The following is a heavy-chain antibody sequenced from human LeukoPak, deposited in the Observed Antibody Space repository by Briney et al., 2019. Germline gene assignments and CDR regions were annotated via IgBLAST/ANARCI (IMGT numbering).Heavy chain of an antibody. J-gene: IGHJ3*02. D-gene: IGHD2-21*01. CDR2: IRSKANGYTT. V-gene: IGHV3-73*01. CDR1: GVSFSGFA. CDR3: TRLVVGDAFDI. Sequence: GGSLRLSCAASGVSFSGFAIHWVRQATGKGLEWVGRIRSKANGYTTAYGASLKGRFTISRDDSQNTAYLQIKGLKTEDTAMYYCTRLVVGDAFDIWGQGIMVTVSS.